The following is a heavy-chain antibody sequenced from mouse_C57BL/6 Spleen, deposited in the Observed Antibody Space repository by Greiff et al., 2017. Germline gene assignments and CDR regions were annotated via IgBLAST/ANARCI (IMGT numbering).Heavy chain of an antibody. CDR3: ARVYDYDGYYAMDY. V-gene: IGHV2-2*01. J-gene: IGHJ4*01. CDR2: IWSGGST. Sequence: VQVVESGPGLVQPSQSLSITCTVSGFSLTSYGVHWVRQSPGKGLEWLGVIWSGGSTDYNAAFISRLSISKDNSKRQVFFKMNSLQADDTAIYYCARVYDYDGYYAMDYWGQGTSVTVSS. D-gene: IGHD2-4*01. CDR1: GFSLTSYG.